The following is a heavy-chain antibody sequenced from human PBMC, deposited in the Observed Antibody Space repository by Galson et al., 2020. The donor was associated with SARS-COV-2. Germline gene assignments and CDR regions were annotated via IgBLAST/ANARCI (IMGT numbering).Heavy chain of an antibody. Sequence: SETLSLTCTVSGGSISSGGYYWSWIRQHPGKGLEWIGYIYYSGSTYYNPSLKSRVTISVDTSKNQFSLKLSSVTAADTAVYYCARSLTGTNPFDYWGQGTLVTVSS. V-gene: IGHV4-31*03. D-gene: IGHD7-27*01. CDR2: IYYSGST. CDR1: GGSISSGGYY. J-gene: IGHJ4*02. CDR3: ARSLTGTNPFDY.